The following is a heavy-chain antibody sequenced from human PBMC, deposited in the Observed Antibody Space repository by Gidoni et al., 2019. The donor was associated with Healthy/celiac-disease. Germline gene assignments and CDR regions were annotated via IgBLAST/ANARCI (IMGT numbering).Heavy chain of an antibody. CDR1: GFTFSSYE. Sequence: QVQLVESGGGVVQPGRSLRLSCAASGFTFSSYEMHWVRQAPGKGLEWVAVIAYDGSNKYYADSVKGRFTISRDNSKNTLYLQMNSLRAEDTAVYYCARPRRYSYGQYYYYGMDVWGQGTTVTVSS. J-gene: IGHJ6*02. D-gene: IGHD5-18*01. CDR3: ARPRRYSYGQYYYYGMDV. CDR2: IAYDGSNK. V-gene: IGHV3-30-3*01.